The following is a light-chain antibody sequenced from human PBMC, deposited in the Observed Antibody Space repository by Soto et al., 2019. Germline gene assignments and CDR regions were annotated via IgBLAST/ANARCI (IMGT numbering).Light chain of an antibody. V-gene: IGKV1-39*01. J-gene: IGKJ2*01. CDR3: QQSDSYPYT. Sequence: DIQMTQSPSSLSVSVGDRVTITCRASQNITNYLNWYQQKPGKAPKLLVYAASSLQSGVPSRFSANGSGTDFTLTISTLQPEDFATYYCQQSDSYPYTFGQGTKLEIK. CDR1: QNITNY. CDR2: AAS.